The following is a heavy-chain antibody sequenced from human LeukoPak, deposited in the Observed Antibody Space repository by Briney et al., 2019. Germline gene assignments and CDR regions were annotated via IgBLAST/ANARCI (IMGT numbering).Heavy chain of an antibody. Sequence: SETLSLTCTVSGGSISSGSYYWSWIRQPAGKGLEWIGRIYTSGSTNYNPSLRSRVTISVDTSKNQFSLKLSSVTAADTAVYYCAKLAARRHSPIYYYYMDVWGKGTTVTVSS. D-gene: IGHD6-6*01. CDR2: IYTSGST. CDR3: AKLAARRHSPIYYYYMDV. V-gene: IGHV4-61*02. J-gene: IGHJ6*03. CDR1: GGSISSGSYY.